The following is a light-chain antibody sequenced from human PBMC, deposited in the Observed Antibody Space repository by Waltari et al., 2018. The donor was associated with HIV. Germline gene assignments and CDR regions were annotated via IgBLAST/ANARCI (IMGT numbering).Light chain of an antibody. CDR3: QQSFSLPLT. J-gene: IGKJ4*01. V-gene: IGKV1-39*01. Sequence: DIQITQSPSSLSASIGDRVPITCRTSQHINMYLNWYQQKPGKAPSLLIFAASTLHTGVPSRFSASGSGTTFSLAISSLQVDDLATYYCQQSFSLPLTFGAGTKVEI. CDR1: QHINMY. CDR2: AAS.